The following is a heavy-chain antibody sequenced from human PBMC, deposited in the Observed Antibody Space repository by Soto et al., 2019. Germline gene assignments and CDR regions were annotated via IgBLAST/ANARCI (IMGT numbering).Heavy chain of an antibody. CDR2: ISGTGGST. V-gene: IGHV3-23*01. D-gene: IGHD3-10*01. J-gene: IGHJ4*02. CDR3: EKEGNRVRGHDY. Sequence: GGSLRLSCAASGFTFSNYVLSWVRQAPGKGLEWVSSISGTGGSTYYADSVKGRFTISRDNSKNTLYVQMNSLRVEDTAVYYCEKEGNRVRGHDYSGQGTLVTVSS. CDR1: GFTFSNYV.